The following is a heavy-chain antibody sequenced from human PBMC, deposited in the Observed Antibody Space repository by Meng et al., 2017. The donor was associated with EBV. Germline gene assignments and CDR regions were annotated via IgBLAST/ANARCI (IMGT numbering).Heavy chain of an antibody. Sequence: QVRLGHHGARVTKPGASVKASCKASGYTFHSYGISWVRQAPGQGLEWMGWISAYNGNTNYAQKLQGRVTMTTDTSTSTAYMELRSLRSDDTAVYYCARGLDYFDYWGQGTLVTVSS. CDR2: ISAYNGNT. J-gene: IGHJ4*02. V-gene: IGHV1-18*01. CDR3: ARGLDYFDY. CDR1: GYTFHSYG.